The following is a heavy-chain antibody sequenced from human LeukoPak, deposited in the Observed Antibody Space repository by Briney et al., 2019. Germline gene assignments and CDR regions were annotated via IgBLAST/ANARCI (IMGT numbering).Heavy chain of an antibody. CDR1: GGSFSGYY. J-gene: IGHJ5*02. V-gene: IGHV4-34*01. Sequence: SETLSLTCAVHGGSFSGYYWSWIRQPPGKGLEWIGEINHSGSTNYNPSLKSRVTISVDTSKNQFSLKLSSVTAADTAVYYCASYGSGSYLAWFDPWGQGTLVTVSS. CDR3: ASYGSGSYLAWFDP. CDR2: INHSGST. D-gene: IGHD3-10*01.